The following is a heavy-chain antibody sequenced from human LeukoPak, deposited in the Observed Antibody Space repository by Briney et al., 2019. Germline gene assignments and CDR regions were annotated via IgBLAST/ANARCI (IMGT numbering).Heavy chain of an antibody. CDR3: ARDMRGYGEFDY. J-gene: IGHJ4*02. Sequence: PGGSLRLSCAASGLTFSAYAMNWVRQAPGKGLEWVSAISRSGTGTYDADSVKGRFTISRDISKNTLYLQMNSMGAEDTAIYYCARDMRGYGEFDYWGQGTLVTVSS. V-gene: IGHV3-23*01. CDR1: GLTFSAYA. CDR2: ISRSGTGT. D-gene: IGHD4-17*01.